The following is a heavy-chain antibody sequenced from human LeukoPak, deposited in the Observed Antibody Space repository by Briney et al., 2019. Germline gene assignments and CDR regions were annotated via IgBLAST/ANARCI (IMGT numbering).Heavy chain of an antibody. J-gene: IGHJ4*02. CDR2: ISSSSSYI. CDR1: GFTFSSYS. CDR3: ARDLTGATHFDY. D-gene: IGHD1-26*01. V-gene: IGHV3-21*01. Sequence: GGSLRLSCAASGFTFSSYSMNWVRQAPGKGLEWVSSISSSSSYIYYADSVKGRFTISRDNAKNSLYLQMNSLRAEDTAVYCCARDLTGATHFDYWGQGTLVTVSS.